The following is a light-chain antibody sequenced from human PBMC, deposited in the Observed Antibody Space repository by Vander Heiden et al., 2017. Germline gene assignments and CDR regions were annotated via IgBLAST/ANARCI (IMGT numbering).Light chain of an antibody. V-gene: IGKV3-11*01. J-gene: IGKJ5*01. CDR1: QTVSSF. CDR2: DTS. Sequence: IVLTQSPATLSLSPGERATLPCRASQTVSSFLVWYQQKPGQAPRLLISDTSHRATGIPARFSGTSSGTDYTLTISSLEPEDFAIYYCQQRANFPITFGQGTRLEIK. CDR3: QQRANFPIT.